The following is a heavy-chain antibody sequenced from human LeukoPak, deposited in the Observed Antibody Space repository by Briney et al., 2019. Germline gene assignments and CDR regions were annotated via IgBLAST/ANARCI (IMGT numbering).Heavy chain of an antibody. Sequence: GGSLRLSCAASGFTFSSYAMHWVRQAPGKVLEWVAVISYDGSKEYYADSVKGRFTISRDTSKNTLYLQMNSLSSEDTAVYYCARDGVTKYYYYGMDVWGKGTTVTVSS. CDR1: GFTFSSYA. CDR2: ISYDGSKE. D-gene: IGHD4-23*01. V-gene: IGHV3-30*04. J-gene: IGHJ6*04. CDR3: ARDGVTKYYYYGMDV.